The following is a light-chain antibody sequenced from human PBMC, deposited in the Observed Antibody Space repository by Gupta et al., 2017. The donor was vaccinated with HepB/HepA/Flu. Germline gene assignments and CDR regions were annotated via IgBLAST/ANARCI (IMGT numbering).Light chain of an antibody. CDR3: CAYVGSYIWV. Sequence: QSALTQPRSVSGSPGQSVTISCIGTSSDVGVYNFVSWYQQHPGKAPKLMIYDVTKRPAGVPGRFSGSKAGNTASLTISGLQEEVDADYYCCAYVGSYIWVFGGGTKLTVL. J-gene: IGLJ3*02. V-gene: IGLV2-11*01. CDR2: DVT. CDR1: SSDVGVYNF.